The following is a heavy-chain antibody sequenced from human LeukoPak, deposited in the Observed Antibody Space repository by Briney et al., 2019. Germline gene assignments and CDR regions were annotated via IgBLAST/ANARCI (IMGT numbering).Heavy chain of an antibody. CDR1: GFTFSSYC. CDR2: INKDGSEK. J-gene: IGHJ4*02. CDR3: ARCRTTVTAMPGY. D-gene: IGHD4-17*01. V-gene: IGHV3-7*03. Sequence: PAGGSLRLSCAASGFTFSSYCMSWVHQAPGKGLEWVANINKDGSEKYYVDSVKGRFTISRDNAKNSLYLQMNSLRAEDTAVYYCARCRTTVTAMPGYWGQGTLVTVSS.